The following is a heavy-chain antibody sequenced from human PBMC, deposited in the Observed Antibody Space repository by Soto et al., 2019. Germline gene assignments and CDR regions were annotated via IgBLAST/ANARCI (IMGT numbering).Heavy chain of an antibody. D-gene: IGHD3-3*01. CDR2: IIPIFGTA. J-gene: IGHJ6*02. V-gene: IGHV1-69*01. CDR1: GGTFSSYA. Sequence: QVQLVQSGAEVKKPGSSVKVSCKASGGTFSSYAISWVRQAPGQGLEWMGGIIPIFGTANYAQKFQGRVTITADESASTAYMELSSLRSEDTAVYYCARDYDFWSGYYTYYYYGMDVWGQGTTVTVSS. CDR3: ARDYDFWSGYYTYYYYGMDV.